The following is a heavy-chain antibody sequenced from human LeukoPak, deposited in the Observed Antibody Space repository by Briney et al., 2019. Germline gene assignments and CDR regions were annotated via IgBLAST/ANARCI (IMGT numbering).Heavy chain of an antibody. CDR2: MYYSGST. CDR3: ARETRPYSSGQDYDY. J-gene: IGHJ4*02. CDR1: GGSISSGDYY. D-gene: IGHD6-19*01. Sequence: PSETLSLTCTVSGGSISSGDYYWSWIRQHPGKGLEWIGYMYYSGSTYYNPSLKSRVTISVDTSKNQFSLKLSSVTAADTAVYYCARETRPYSSGQDYDYWGQGTLVTVSS. V-gene: IGHV4-31*03.